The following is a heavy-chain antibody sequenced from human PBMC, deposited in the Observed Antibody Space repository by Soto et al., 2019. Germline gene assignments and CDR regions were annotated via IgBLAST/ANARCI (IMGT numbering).Heavy chain of an antibody. J-gene: IGHJ3*02. CDR3: ARVGWNYYDSSGYPHDAFDI. D-gene: IGHD3-22*01. CDR2: INAGNGNT. CDR1: GYTFTSYA. Sequence: QVQLVQSGAEVKKPGASVKVSCKASGYTFTSYAMHWVRQAPGQRLEWMGWINAGNGNTKYSQKFQGRVTITRDTSASTAYMELSSLRSEDTAVYYCARVGWNYYDSSGYPHDAFDIWGQGTMVTVSS. V-gene: IGHV1-3*01.